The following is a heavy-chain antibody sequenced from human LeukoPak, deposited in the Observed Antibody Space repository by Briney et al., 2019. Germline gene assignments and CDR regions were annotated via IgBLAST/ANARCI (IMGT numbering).Heavy chain of an antibody. J-gene: IGHJ4*02. CDR2: ISYDGNTI. CDR1: EFTFSNYA. Sequence: GGSLRLSCAASEFTFSNYALHWVRQAPGKGLQWVAVISYDGNTIHYADSVKGRFIISRDTSENTLYLQMNSLRAEDTAVYYCARSGGLQKFDYWGQGTLVTVSS. CDR3: ARSGGLQKFDY. V-gene: IGHV3-30-3*01. D-gene: IGHD4-11*01.